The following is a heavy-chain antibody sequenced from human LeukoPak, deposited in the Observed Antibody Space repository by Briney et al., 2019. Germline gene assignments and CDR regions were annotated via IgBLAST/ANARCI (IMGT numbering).Heavy chain of an antibody. D-gene: IGHD6-13*01. V-gene: IGHV3-74*01. CDR1: GFTFSSYW. J-gene: IGHJ6*03. Sequence: GGSLRLSCAASGFTFSSYWMHWVRQAPGKGLVWVSRINSDGSSTSYADSVKGRFTISRDNAKNTLYLQMNSLRAEDTAVYYCARLKQQLVRLLSRDTTYYYYYYMDVWGKGTTVTVSS. CDR2: INSDGSST. CDR3: ARLKQQLVRLLSRDTTYYYYYYMDV.